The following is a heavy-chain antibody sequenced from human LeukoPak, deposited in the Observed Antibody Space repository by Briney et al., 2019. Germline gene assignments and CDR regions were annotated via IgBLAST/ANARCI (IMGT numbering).Heavy chain of an antibody. Sequence: GGTLRLSCAASGFTFSSYGMSWVRQAPGKGLEWVSAISGSGGSTYYADSVKGRFTISRDNSKNTLYLQMNSLRAEDTAVYYCAKGPYPNSQVYYFDYWGQGTLVTVSS. J-gene: IGHJ4*02. V-gene: IGHV3-23*01. CDR3: AKGPYPNSQVYYFDY. CDR1: GFTFSSYG. CDR2: ISGSGGST.